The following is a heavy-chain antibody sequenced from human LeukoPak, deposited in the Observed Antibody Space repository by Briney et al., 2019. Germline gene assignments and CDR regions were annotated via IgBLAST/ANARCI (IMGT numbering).Heavy chain of an antibody. V-gene: IGHV3-7*01. D-gene: IGHD3-16*01. CDR3: ATYTHWVAGHV. Sequence: GGSLRLSCAASGFKFSDSWMSWVRQAPGKGMEWVANMNQDGSEKGHVDSVKGRFNSSRHNAMNSLYLQMSGLRPEDTAVYYCATYTHWVAGHVWGRGTAVTVSS. CDR2: MNQDGSEK. CDR1: GFKFSDSW. J-gene: IGHJ6*02.